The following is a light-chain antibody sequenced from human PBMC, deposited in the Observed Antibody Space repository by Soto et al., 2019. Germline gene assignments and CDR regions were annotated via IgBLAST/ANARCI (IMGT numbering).Light chain of an antibody. CDR3: CSYAGSYTYV. CDR2: DVS. J-gene: IGLJ1*01. Sequence: QSVLSQPRSVSGSPGQSVTISCTGTNSDVGGYNYVSWYQQHPGKAPKLILYDVSKRPSGVPDRFSGSKSGNTASLTISGLQAEDEADYYCCSYAGSYTYVFGTGTKVTVL. V-gene: IGLV2-11*01. CDR1: NSDVGGYNY.